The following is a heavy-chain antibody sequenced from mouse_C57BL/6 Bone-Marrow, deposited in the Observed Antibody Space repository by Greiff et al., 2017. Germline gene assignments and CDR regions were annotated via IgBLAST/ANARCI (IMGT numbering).Heavy chain of an antibody. CDR2: IDPSDSYT. CDR1: GYTFTSYW. Sequence: QVQLQQPGAELVRPGTSVKLSCKASGYTFTSYWMHWVKQRPGQGLEWIGVIDPSDSYTNYNQKFKGKATLTVDPSSSTAYMQLSSLTSEDSAVYYCARFTYYGSSFHYFDYWGQGTTLTVSS. J-gene: IGHJ2*01. D-gene: IGHD1-1*01. CDR3: ARFTYYGSSFHYFDY. V-gene: IGHV1-59*01.